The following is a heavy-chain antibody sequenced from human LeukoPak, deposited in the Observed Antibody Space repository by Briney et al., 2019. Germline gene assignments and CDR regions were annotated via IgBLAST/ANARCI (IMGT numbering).Heavy chain of an antibody. CDR1: GGSMSPYH. CDR2: IYYSGST. CDR3: ARAVSGRFDY. Sequence: SETLSLTCTVSGGSMSPYHWGWIRQPPGKGLEWTGYIYYSGSTNYDPSLNSRVTISVDTSKNQFSLRLSSVTAADTAIYYCARAVSGRFDYWGQGTLVTVSS. V-gene: IGHV4-59*08. D-gene: IGHD6-19*01. J-gene: IGHJ4*02.